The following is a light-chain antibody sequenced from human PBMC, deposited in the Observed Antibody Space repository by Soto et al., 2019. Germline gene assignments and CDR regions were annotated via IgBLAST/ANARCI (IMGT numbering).Light chain of an antibody. V-gene: IGLV1-44*01. Sequence: HSVLTKPPSAYGIPGQRVTISCSGGSSNIGTNAVNWYQQLPGTAPKLLIYNNNQRPSGVPDRFSGSKSGTSASLAISGLQSEDEADYYCAAWDDSLNGYVFGTGTKVTVL. CDR1: SSNIGTNA. CDR2: NNN. J-gene: IGLJ1*01. CDR3: AAWDDSLNGYV.